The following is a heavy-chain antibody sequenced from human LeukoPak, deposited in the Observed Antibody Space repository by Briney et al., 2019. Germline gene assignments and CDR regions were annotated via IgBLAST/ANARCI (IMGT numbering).Heavy chain of an antibody. CDR1: GFTFSSYG. V-gene: IGHV3-30*03. Sequence: PGRSLRLSCAASGFTFSSYGMHWVRQAPGKGLEGVAVISLDGYDKFYGDSVKGRFTISRDNSKNTLYLQMSSLRAEDTAVYYCVRDQRGGSSGYYDSWGQGTLVNVSS. J-gene: IGHJ4*02. D-gene: IGHD3-22*01. CDR3: VRDQRGGSSGYYDS. CDR2: ISLDGYDK.